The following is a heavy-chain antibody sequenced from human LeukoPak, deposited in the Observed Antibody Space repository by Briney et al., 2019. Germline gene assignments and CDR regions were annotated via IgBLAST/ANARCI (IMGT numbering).Heavy chain of an antibody. J-gene: IGHJ3*02. CDR3: ARGRKRFLEWLLYPRAFDT. D-gene: IGHD3-3*01. CDR1: GASITSGDYH. V-gene: IGHV4-30-4*08. CDR2: IYYSESA. Sequence: SETLSLTCTVSGASITSGDYHWSWIRQPPGKGLEWIGYIYYSESAYYNPSLMSRLTISIDTSKNQFSLKLSSVTAADTAVYYCARGRKRFLEWLLYPRAFDTWGQGTMVTVSS.